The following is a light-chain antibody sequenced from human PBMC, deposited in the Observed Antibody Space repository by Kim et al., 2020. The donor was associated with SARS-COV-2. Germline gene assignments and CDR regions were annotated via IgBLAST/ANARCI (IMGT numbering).Light chain of an antibody. CDR1: SSDVGGYTY. J-gene: IGLJ3*02. V-gene: IGLV2-14*03. CDR3: SSYTSSNTWV. CDR2: DVS. Sequence: GQSITISCDGSSSDVGGYTYVSWYQHHPGKAPKLMIYDVSKRPSGVSDRFSGSKSGNTASLTMSGLQSEDEADYYCSSYTSSNTWVFGGGTQLTVL.